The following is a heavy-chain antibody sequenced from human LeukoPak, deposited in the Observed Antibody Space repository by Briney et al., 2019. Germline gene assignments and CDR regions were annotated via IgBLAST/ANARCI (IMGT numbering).Heavy chain of an antibody. J-gene: IGHJ4*02. V-gene: IGHV3-33*08. Sequence: PGGSLRLSCAASGFTFSSYEMNWVRQAPGKGLEWVAVIWCDGSNKYYADSVKGRFTISRDNSKNTLYLQINSLRAEDTAVYYCARDDVAVTGALDFWGQGTLVTVSS. D-gene: IGHD6-19*01. CDR1: GFTFSSYE. CDR3: ARDDVAVTGALDF. CDR2: IWCDGSNK.